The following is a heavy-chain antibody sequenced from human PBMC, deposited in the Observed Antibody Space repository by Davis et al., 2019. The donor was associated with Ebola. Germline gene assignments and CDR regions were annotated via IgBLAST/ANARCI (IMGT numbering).Heavy chain of an antibody. CDR1: GASINSNNW. D-gene: IGHD5-18*01. CDR3: ARGYGAA. Sequence: PSETLSLTCAVTGASINSNNWWTWFRQSPEKGLEWLGQIRPGGNTNYNPSLQSRVTMSLDTSNNAFSLDVASVTAADTAAYYCARGYGAAWGQGTLVIVSS. J-gene: IGHJ4*02. CDR2: IRPGGNT. V-gene: IGHV4-4*02.